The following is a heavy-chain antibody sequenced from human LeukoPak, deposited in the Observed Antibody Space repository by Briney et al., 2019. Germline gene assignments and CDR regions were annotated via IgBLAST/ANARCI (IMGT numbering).Heavy chain of an antibody. J-gene: IGHJ6*03. V-gene: IGHV4-61*02. CDR2: MWPSGSS. CDR1: GGPISSGTYY. D-gene: IGHD6-6*01. CDR3: ARGESSSSALYYYCYYMDV. Sequence: PSHTLSLTCSVSGGPISSGTYYGSWIRQPAGKGLEWIGRMWPSGSSNYNPALKSRVTISLDTSKNQFSLNLSSVTAADTAMYCCARGESSSSALYYYCYYMDVWGKGTTVTVSS.